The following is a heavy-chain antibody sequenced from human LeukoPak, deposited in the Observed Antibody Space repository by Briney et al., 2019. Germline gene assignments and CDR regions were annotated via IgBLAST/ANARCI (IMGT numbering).Heavy chain of an antibody. CDR2: IYYIGST. CDR3: ARSVVTLYWYFDL. D-gene: IGHD4-23*01. V-gene: IGHV4-4*02. J-gene: IGHJ2*01. CDR1: GGSISSSNW. Sequence: SGTLSLTCAVSGGSISSSNWWSWVRQPPGKGLEWIGYIYYIGSTNYNPSLKSRVTISLDTSKNQFSLKLSSVTTADTAVYYCARSVVTLYWYFDLWGRGTLVTVSS.